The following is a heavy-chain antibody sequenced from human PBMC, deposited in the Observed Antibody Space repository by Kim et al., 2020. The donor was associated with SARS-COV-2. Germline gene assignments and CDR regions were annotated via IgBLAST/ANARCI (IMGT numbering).Heavy chain of an antibody. CDR2: INQGGSEK. V-gene: IGHV3-7*03. CDR1: GFTFSSNW. Sequence: GGSLRLSCAASGFTFSSNWMSWVRQAPGKGLEWVANINQGGSEKYYVDSVKGRFTISRDNAKNSLYLQMNSLTAEDTAVYYCARGGGTSGYYYWGQGTLVTVSS. D-gene: IGHD3-22*01. J-gene: IGHJ4*02. CDR3: ARGGGTSGYYY.